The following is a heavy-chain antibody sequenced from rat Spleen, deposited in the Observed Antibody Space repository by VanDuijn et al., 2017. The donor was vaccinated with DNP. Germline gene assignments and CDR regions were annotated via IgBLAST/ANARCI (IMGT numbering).Heavy chain of an antibody. CDR1: GFTFSSYD. J-gene: IGHJ2*01. V-gene: IGHV5-27*01. CDR3: KMGARY. D-gene: IGHD5-1*01. CDR2: VNTGGGIT. Sequence: EVQLVESGGGLLQPGRSLKLSCAASGFTFSSYDMAWVRQAPSKGLEWVASVNTGGGITYYRDSVKGRFIVSRDNAKSTLYLQMNSLRSEDTATYYCKMGARYWGQGVMVTVSS.